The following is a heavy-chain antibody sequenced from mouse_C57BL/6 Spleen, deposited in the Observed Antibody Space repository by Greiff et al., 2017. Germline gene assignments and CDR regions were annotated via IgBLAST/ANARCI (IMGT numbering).Heavy chain of an antibody. Sequence: EVKLQASGPGLVKPSQSLSLTCSVTGYPITSGYYWNWIRQFPGNKLEWMGYISYDGSNNYNPSLKNRISITRDTSKNQFFLKLNSVTTEDTATYYCARDRGVYYYGKGDYAMDYWGQGTSVTVAS. J-gene: IGHJ4*01. D-gene: IGHD1-1*02. V-gene: IGHV3-6*01. CDR2: ISYDGSN. CDR3: ARDRGVYYYGKGDYAMDY. CDR1: GYPITSGYY.